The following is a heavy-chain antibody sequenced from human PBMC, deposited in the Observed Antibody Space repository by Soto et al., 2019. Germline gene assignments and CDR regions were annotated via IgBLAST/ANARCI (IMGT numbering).Heavy chain of an antibody. V-gene: IGHV4-59*08. CDR2: IYYSGST. CDR3: ARHGSYCSGGSCHRAEDYYYYMDV. J-gene: IGHJ6*03. Sequence: SETLALTCTVSCGSISSYYWSWIRQPPGKGLEWIGYIYYSGSTNYNPSLKSRVTISVDTSKNQFSLKLSSVTAADTAVYYCARHGSYCSGGSCHRAEDYYYYMDVWVKGTMVT. D-gene: IGHD2-15*01. CDR1: CGSISSYY.